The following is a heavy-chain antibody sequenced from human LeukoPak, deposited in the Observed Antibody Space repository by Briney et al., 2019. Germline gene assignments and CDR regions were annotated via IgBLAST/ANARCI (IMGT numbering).Heavy chain of an antibody. CDR3: ARDRQLLALWDFDY. J-gene: IGHJ4*02. CDR2: INTDGSNT. D-gene: IGHD5-18*01. V-gene: IGHV3-74*01. CDR1: GFTFSSYA. Sequence: GGSLRLSCAASGFTFSSYAMSWVRQAPGGGLQWVSRINTDGSNTSYADSVKGRFTISRDNAKNTLYLQMNSLRAEDTAVYYCARDRQLLALWDFDYWGQGTLVTVSS.